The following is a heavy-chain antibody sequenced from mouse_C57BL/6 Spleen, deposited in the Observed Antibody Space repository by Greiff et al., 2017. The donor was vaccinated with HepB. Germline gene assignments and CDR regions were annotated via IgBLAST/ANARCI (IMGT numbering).Heavy chain of an antibody. Sequence: VQLKQSGPELVKPGASVKISCKASGYSFTDYNMNWVKQSNGKSLEWIGVINPNYGTTSYNQKFKGKATLTVDQSSSTAYMQLNSLTSEDSAVYYCASEGVYGSSYEGYFDVWGTGTTVTVSS. D-gene: IGHD1-1*01. CDR1: GYSFTDYN. V-gene: IGHV1-39*01. CDR3: ASEGVYGSSYEGYFDV. CDR2: INPNYGTT. J-gene: IGHJ1*03.